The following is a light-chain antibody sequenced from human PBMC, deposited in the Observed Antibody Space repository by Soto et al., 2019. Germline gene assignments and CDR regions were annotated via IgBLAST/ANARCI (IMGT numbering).Light chain of an antibody. V-gene: IGKV3-20*01. CDR2: GAS. J-gene: IGKJ5*01. CDR3: QQYGSSPPVT. Sequence: EIVLTQSPGTLSLSPGKRATLSCRASQSVSSSYLAWYQQKPGQAPRLLIYGASGRATGIPDRFSGSGSGTDFTLTISRLEPEDFAVYYWQQYGSSPPVTFGQGTRLEIK. CDR1: QSVSSSY.